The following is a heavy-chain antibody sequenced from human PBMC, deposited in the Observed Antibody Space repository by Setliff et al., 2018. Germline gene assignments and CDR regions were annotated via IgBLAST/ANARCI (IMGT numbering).Heavy chain of an antibody. CDR1: GFTFSNHG. CDR2: IRHDGNNK. Sequence: GGSLRLSCAASGFTFSNHGMHWVRQAPGKGLEWVAFIRHDGNNKYYKDSVRGRFTISRDNSKNTVYLQMNNLRPEDTAVYYCARELIEVMMTGLEFWGQGTMVTVSS. V-gene: IGHV3-30*02. D-gene: IGHD3-22*01. J-gene: IGHJ4*02. CDR3: ARELIEVMMTGLEF.